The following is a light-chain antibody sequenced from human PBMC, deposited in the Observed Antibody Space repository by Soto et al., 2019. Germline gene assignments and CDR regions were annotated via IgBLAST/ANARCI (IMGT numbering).Light chain of an antibody. V-gene: IGLV2-14*02. J-gene: IGLJ3*02. Sequence: QSALTQPASVSGSPGQSITISCTRTSNDFGTYYFVSWYQQHPDKAPKLIIYDGTERPSGIPDRFSGSKSGTSATLVITGLQTGDEADYYCGTWESSRNWVFGGGTKVTVL. CDR3: GTWESSRNWV. CDR1: SNDFGTYYF. CDR2: DGT.